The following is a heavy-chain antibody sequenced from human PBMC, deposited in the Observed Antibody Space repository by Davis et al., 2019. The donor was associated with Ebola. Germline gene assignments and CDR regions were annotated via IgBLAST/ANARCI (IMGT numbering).Heavy chain of an antibody. Sequence: GGSLRLSCAASGFTFSNAWMSWVRQAPGKGLEWVANIKQDGSEKYYVDSVKGRFTISRDNAKNSLSLQMNGLRAEDTAVYYCARGPSTGNSFSYWGRGALVTVSS. CDR1: GFTFSNAW. CDR3: ARGPSTGNSFSY. CDR2: IKQDGSEK. V-gene: IGHV3-7*01. J-gene: IGHJ4*01. D-gene: IGHD4-23*01.